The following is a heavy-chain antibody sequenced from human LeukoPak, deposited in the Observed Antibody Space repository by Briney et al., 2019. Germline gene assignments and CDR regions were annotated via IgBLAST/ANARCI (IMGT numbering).Heavy chain of an antibody. V-gene: IGHV3-21*01. CDR1: GFTFSSYW. J-gene: IGHJ4*02. D-gene: IGHD3-22*01. Sequence: GGSLRLSCVASGFTFSSYWMSWARQAPGKGLEWVSSISSSSSYIYYADSVKGRFTNSRDNAKNSLHLQMNSLRAEDTAVYYCARDDPDSSGYADYWGQGTLVTVSS. CDR3: ARDDPDSSGYADY. CDR2: ISSSSSYI.